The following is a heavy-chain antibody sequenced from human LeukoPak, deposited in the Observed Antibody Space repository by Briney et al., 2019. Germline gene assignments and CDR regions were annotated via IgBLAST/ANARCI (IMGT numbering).Heavy chain of an antibody. Sequence: GGSLRLSCAASGFTFSIYAMHWVRQAPGKGLEWVAVISYDGRNTFYTDSVKGRFTISRDNSKYTLYLQMNSLGPEDTAVYYCARDSGGGTGWYFDLWGRGTLVTASS. CDR3: ARDSGGGTGWYFDL. CDR2: ISYDGRNT. D-gene: IGHD3-10*01. V-gene: IGHV3-30-3*01. CDR1: GFTFSIYA. J-gene: IGHJ2*01.